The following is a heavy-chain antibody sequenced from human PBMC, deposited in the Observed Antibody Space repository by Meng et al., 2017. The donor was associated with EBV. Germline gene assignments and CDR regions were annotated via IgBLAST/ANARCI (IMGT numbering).Heavy chain of an antibody. Sequence: QLVRVQSGAEGKKPGASVKASCKAAGYTVTSYGISWVRQDPGQGLEWMGWISAYNGNTNYAQKLQGRGTMTTDTSTSTAYMELRSLRSDDTAVYYCARGLDYFDYWGQGTLVTVSS. CDR3: ARGLDYFDY. CDR2: ISAYNGNT. V-gene: IGHV1-18*01. J-gene: IGHJ4*02. CDR1: GYTVTSYG.